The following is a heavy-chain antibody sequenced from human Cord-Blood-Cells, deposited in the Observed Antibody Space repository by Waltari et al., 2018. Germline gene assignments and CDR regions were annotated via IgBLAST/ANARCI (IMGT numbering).Heavy chain of an antibody. Sequence: QVQLVQSGAEVKKPGASVKVSCKASGYTCTSYDLKWLRQATGQGLEWMGWMNPNSGNTGYAQKFQGRVTITRNTSISTAYMELSSLRSEDTAVYYCARGRNYWYFDLWGRGTLVTVSS. CDR3: ARGRNYWYFDL. CDR2: MNPNSGNT. V-gene: IGHV1-8*03. J-gene: IGHJ2*01. CDR1: GYTCTSYD.